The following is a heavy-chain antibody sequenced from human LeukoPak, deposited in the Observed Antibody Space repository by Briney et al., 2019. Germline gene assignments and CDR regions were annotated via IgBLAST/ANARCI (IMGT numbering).Heavy chain of an antibody. CDR2: IIPIFGTA. Sequence: ASVKVSCKASGYTFTSYAISWVRQAPGQGLEWMGGIIPIFGTANYAQKFQGRVTITADESTSTAYMELSSLRSEDTAVYYCARGPYYYGSGSYILYYYYYMDVWSKGTTVTISS. J-gene: IGHJ6*03. V-gene: IGHV1-69*13. CDR3: ARGPYYYGSGSYILYYYYYMDV. CDR1: GYTFTSYA. D-gene: IGHD3-10*01.